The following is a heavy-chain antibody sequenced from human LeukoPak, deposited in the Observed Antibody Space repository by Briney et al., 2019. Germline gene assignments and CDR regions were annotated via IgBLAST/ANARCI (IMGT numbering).Heavy chain of an antibody. Sequence: GGSLRLSCAASGFTFSDYYISWIRLAPGKGPEWDSYISYGGGTIHYADSVKGRFTISRDNAKNSVYLQMDSLRAEDTGVYYCARAVKWDYWGQGTLATVSS. J-gene: IGHJ4*02. CDR2: ISYGGGTI. CDR3: ARAVKWDY. D-gene: IGHD1-26*01. CDR1: GFTFSDYY. V-gene: IGHV3-11*04.